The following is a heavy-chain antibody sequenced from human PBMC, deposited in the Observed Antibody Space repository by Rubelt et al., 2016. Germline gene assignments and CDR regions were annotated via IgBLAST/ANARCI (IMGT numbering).Heavy chain of an antibody. V-gene: IGHV4-59*01. D-gene: IGHD6-13*01. CDR3: AKMDSSWGGSYGMDG. Sequence: QVQLQESGPGLVRPSETLSLTCTVSGASISSYYWSWIRQPPGKGLEWIGYISHGGSTNYNPSLESRLAISLDTSKNQFALKLSSVTAADTAVYYCAKMDSSWGGSYGMDGWGQGTTVTVSS. CDR2: ISHGGST. J-gene: IGHJ6*02. CDR1: GASISSYY.